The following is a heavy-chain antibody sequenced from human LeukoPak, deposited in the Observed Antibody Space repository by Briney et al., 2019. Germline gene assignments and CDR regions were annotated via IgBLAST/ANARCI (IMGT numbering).Heavy chain of an antibody. Sequence: SETLSLTCAVSGDSISGFYWSWIRQPPGKGLEWIGYVYYSGTTNYNPSLKSRVTISVDTSKNQFSLKLSSVTAADTAVYYCARMVAAAYYYYYYMDVWGKGTTVTISS. D-gene: IGHD6-13*01. J-gene: IGHJ6*03. CDR2: VYYSGTT. CDR1: GDSISGFY. CDR3: ARMVAAAYYYYYYMDV. V-gene: IGHV4-59*12.